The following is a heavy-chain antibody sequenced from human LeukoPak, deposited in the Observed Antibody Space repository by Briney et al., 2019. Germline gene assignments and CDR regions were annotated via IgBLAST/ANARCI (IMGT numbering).Heavy chain of an antibody. Sequence: PSETLSLTCAVYGGSFSGYYWSWIRQPPGKGLEWIGEINHSGSTNYNPSLKSRVTISIDTSKNQFSLKLSSVTAADTAVYYCASVDSSSWSSYIWGQGTMVTVSS. J-gene: IGHJ3*02. D-gene: IGHD6-13*01. V-gene: IGHV4-34*01. CDR3: ASVDSSSWSSYI. CDR2: INHSGST. CDR1: GGSFSGYY.